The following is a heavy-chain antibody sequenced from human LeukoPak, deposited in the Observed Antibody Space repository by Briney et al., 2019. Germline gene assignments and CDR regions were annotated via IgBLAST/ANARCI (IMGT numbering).Heavy chain of an antibody. J-gene: IGHJ3*02. Sequence: GGSLRLSCAASGFSFSSSGMHWVRQAPGKGLEWVAFIRSDGSNRYYADSVKGRFTISRDNSKKTLYLQMKSLRVEDTAVYYCARVIGPTRYGGHESTREFDAFDIWGQGTRVTVSS. V-gene: IGHV3-30*02. CDR2: IRSDGSNR. CDR3: ARVIGPTRYGGHESTREFDAFDI. CDR1: GFSFSSSG. D-gene: IGHD5-12*01.